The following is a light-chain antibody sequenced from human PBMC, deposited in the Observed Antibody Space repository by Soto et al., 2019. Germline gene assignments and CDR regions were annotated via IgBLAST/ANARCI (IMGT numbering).Light chain of an antibody. J-gene: IGLJ1*01. CDR3: SSYAGSSNV. CDR2: EVN. V-gene: IGLV2-8*01. CDR1: SSDVGGYNY. Sequence: SVLTQPPSASGSPGQSVSISCTGTSSDVGGYNYVSWYQQHPGKAPKLMIYEVNKRPSGVPDRFSGSKSGNTASLTVSGLQAEDEADYYCSSYAGSSNVFGTGTKVTAL.